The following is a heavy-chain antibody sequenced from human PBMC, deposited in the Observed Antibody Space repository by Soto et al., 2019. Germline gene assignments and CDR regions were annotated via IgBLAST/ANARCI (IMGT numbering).Heavy chain of an antibody. CDR2: ISYDGTNK. J-gene: IGHJ4*02. CDR1: GFSFSISP. V-gene: IGHV3-30-3*01. Sequence: QVQLVESGGGVVQPGRSLRRSCAASGFSFSISPMHWVRQAPGKGPEWVALISYDGTNKFYEDSVKGRFTISRDNSKSTLYLQVDSLRPEDAAVYYCARDPKTSGGQHWAFNYFDSWGQGTLVTVSS. CDR3: ARDPKTSGGQHWAFNYFDS. D-gene: IGHD7-27*01.